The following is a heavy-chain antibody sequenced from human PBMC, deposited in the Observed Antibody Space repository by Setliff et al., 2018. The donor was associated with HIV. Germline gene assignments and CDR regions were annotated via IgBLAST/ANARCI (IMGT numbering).Heavy chain of an antibody. V-gene: IGHV3-74*01. J-gene: IGHJ4*02. Sequence: PGGSLRLSCAASGFPFDRYWMHWVRQPPGKGLVWVSRVNSDGSSKTYADSVKDRITIPRDNAKNTLYLQMNSLRAEDTGVYYCHSGYDTEEQSYFDYWGQGTLVTVSS. CDR1: GFPFDRYW. CDR2: VNSDGSSK. CDR3: HSGYDTEEQSYFDY. D-gene: IGHD5-12*01.